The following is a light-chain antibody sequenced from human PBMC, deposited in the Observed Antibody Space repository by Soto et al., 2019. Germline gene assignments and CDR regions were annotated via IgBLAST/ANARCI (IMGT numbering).Light chain of an antibody. CDR3: QQSYSTPLT. V-gene: IGKV1-39*01. CDR1: QGISSY. J-gene: IGKJ4*01. CDR2: GAS. Sequence: IQLTQSPSSLSASVGDRVTITYRASQGISSYLAWYQQKPGKAPKLLIYGASTLQSGVPSRVSGSGSRTDFTLTISSLQPEDFATYYCQQSYSTPLTFGGGTKVDIK.